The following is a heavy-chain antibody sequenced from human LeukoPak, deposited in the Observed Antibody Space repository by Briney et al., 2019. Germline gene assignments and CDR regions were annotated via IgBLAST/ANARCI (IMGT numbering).Heavy chain of an antibody. D-gene: IGHD3-16*02. V-gene: IGHV4-34*01. CDR2: INHSGST. Sequence: PSETLSLTCAVYGGSFSGYYWSWIRQPPGKGLEWIGEINHSGSTNYNPSLKSRVTISVDTSKNQFSLKLSSVTAADTAVYYCARLPNPNTYYDYVWGSYRSAPDYWGQGTLVTVSS. J-gene: IGHJ4*02. CDR3: ARLPNPNTYYDYVWGSYRSAPDY. CDR1: GGSFSGYY.